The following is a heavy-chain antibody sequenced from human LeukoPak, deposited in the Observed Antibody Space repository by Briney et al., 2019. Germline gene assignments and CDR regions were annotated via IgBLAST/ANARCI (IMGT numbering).Heavy chain of an antibody. D-gene: IGHD5-12*01. CDR3: ARDFSGYDSASYYYGMDV. V-gene: IGHV3-7*01. Sequence: PGGSLRLSCAASGFTFSSYGMSWVRQAPGKGLEGVANIKQDGSEKYYVDSVKGRFTISRDNAKNSLYLQMNSLRAEDTAVYYCARDFSGYDSASYYYGMDVWGQGTTVTVSS. CDR2: IKQDGSEK. J-gene: IGHJ6*02. CDR1: GFTFSSYG.